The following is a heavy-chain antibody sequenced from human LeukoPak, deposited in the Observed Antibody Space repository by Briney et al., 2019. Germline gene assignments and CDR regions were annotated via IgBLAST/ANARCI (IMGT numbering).Heavy chain of an antibody. CDR3: ARGSSPFDY. CDR1: GGSISSYY. J-gene: IGHJ4*02. CDR2: LYYSGNT. V-gene: IGHV4-59*08. Sequence: PSETLSLTCTVSGGSISSYYWSWIRQPPGKGLEWMGSLYYSGNTNYNPSLKSRDTISLDTSKNQFSLKLSSVTAADTAVYYCARGSSPFDYWGQGTLVTVSS.